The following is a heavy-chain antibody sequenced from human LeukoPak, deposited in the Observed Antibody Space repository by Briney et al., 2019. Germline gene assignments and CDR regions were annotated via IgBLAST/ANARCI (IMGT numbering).Heavy chain of an antibody. CDR2: INPNSGGT. CDR1: GYTFTGYC. D-gene: IGHD5-18*01. J-gene: IGHJ6*03. V-gene: IGHV1-2*02. CDR3: ARGRLDTAMVNPYYYYYMDV. Sequence: ASVKVSCKASGYTFTGYCMHWVRQAPGQGLEWMGWINPNSGGTNYAQKFQGRVTITRNTSISTAYMELSSLRSEDTAVYYCARGRLDTAMVNPYYYYYMDVWGKGTTVTVSS.